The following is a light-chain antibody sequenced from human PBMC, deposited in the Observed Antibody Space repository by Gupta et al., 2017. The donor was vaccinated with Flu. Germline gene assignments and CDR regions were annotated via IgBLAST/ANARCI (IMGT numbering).Light chain of an antibody. CDR2: SNN. Sequence: RVPISCSGSSSNIESNAVNWYQQLTGAAPKLLIYSNNQRPSGVPDRFSGSKSGTSASLALSGLQSEDEADYYCAAWDDRMNGLIFGGGTKLTVL. CDR1: SSNIESNA. J-gene: IGLJ2*01. CDR3: AAWDDRMNGLI. V-gene: IGLV1-44*01.